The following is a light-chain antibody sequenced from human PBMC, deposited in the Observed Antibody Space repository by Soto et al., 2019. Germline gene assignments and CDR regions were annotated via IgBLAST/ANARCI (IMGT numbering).Light chain of an antibody. Sequence: DIQMTQATSTLSASVGDRVTITCRASHNINNWLVWYQQKPGKAPKVLIYDISTLGRGVPSRFSGSGSGTEFTLTISGLQPDDFATYYCQQYNANFGGGTKVEI. J-gene: IGKJ4*01. V-gene: IGKV1-5*01. CDR3: QQYNAN. CDR2: DIS. CDR1: HNINNW.